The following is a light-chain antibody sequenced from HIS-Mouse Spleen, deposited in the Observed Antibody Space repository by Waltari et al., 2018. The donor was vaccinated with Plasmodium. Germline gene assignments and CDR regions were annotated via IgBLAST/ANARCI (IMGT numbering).Light chain of an antibody. J-gene: IGLJ2*01. Sequence: QSALTQPPSASGSPGQSVTISCTGTSSDVGGYNYVSWYQQHPGKAPKPMIYEVSKRASGVPYRCSGSKAGNTASLTVSGLQAEDEADYYCSSYAGSNNLVFGGGTKLTVL. V-gene: IGLV2-8*01. CDR2: EVS. CDR3: SSYAGSNNLV. CDR1: SSDVGGYNY.